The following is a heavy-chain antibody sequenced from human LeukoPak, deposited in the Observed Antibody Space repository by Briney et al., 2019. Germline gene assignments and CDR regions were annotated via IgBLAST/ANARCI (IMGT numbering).Heavy chain of an antibody. CDR3: AREYCSSASCYDLDY. CDR1: GYTFTGYY. Sequence: ASVKVSCKASGYTFTGYYMHWVRQAPGQGLEWMGWINPNSGGTNYAQKFQGRVTMTRDTSISTAYMELSRPRSDDTAVYYCAREYCSSASCYDLDYWGQGTLVTVSS. CDR2: INPNSGGT. V-gene: IGHV1-2*02. J-gene: IGHJ4*02. D-gene: IGHD2-2*01.